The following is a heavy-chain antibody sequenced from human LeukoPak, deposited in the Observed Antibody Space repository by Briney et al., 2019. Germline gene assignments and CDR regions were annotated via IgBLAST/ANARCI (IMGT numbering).Heavy chain of an antibody. CDR2: IYYTGTT. V-gene: IGHV4-59*11. CDR3: ARLLNNDSAGDPDTFDM. D-gene: IGHD2-21*02. J-gene: IGHJ3*02. CDR1: GGSISSHY. Sequence: SETLSLTCTVSGGSISSHYWSWLRQSPERGLEWIGFIYYTGTTRYNPSLRGRVTMSVDSSRNHFSLKLTSMTAADTALYYCARLLNNDSAGDPDTFDMWGQGTMVTVSS.